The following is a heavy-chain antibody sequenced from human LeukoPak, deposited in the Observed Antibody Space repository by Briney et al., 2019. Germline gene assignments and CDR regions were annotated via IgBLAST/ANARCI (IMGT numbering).Heavy chain of an antibody. CDR2: TYYRSKWYN. Sequence: SQTLSLTCAISGDSVSSNSAAWNWIRQSPSRGLEWLGRTYYRSKWYNDYAVSVKSRITINPDTSKNQFSLQLNSVTPEDTAVYYCARDHGVVVVPAAPYYYYGMDVWGQGTTVTVSS. J-gene: IGHJ6*02. CDR1: GDSVSSNSAA. V-gene: IGHV6-1*01. CDR3: ARDHGVVVVPAAPYYYYGMDV. D-gene: IGHD2-2*01.